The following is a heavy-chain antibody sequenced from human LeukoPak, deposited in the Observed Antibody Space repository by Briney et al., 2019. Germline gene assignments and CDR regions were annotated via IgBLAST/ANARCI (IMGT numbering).Heavy chain of an antibody. V-gene: IGHV4-61*02. CDR2: IYTSGST. Sequence: SQTLSLTCTVSGGSISSGSYYWSWIRQPAGKGLEWIGRIYTSGSTNYNPSLKSRVTISVDTSKNQFSLKLSSVTAADTAVYYCAREDIVVVVAARGNWFDPWGQGTLVTVSS. J-gene: IGHJ5*02. CDR1: GGSISSGSYY. D-gene: IGHD2-15*01. CDR3: AREDIVVVVAARGNWFDP.